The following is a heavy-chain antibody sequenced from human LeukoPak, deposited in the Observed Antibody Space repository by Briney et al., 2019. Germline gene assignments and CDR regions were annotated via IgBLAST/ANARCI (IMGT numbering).Heavy chain of an antibody. D-gene: IGHD6-19*01. CDR3: AGDRNSDWYSPLDY. V-gene: IGHV3-23*01. CDR2: ITATGDTA. J-gene: IGHJ4*02. Sequence: GGSLRLSCVGSGFTFIKCATSWVRQAPGKVLEWVAIITATGDTAYYADSVKGRLTISRDNSRNTVYMQMDSLRAEDTAIYYCAGDRNSDWYSPLDYWGQGTQVTVS. CDR1: GFTFIKCA.